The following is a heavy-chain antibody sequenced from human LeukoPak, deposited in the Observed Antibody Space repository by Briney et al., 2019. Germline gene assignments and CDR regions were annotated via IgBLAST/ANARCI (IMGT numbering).Heavy chain of an antibody. V-gene: IGHV4-34*01. CDR2: INDSGST. CDR1: GVYFRGYY. J-gene: IGHJ3*02. D-gene: IGHD4-17*01. CDR3: ASDYGDYYAFDI. Sequence: SETLSLTCAVSGVYFRGYYWRWIRQPPGKGLVWIGGINDSGSTNYNPAPMSGVTISVDASKNQFSLKLSSVTAADMAVYYCASDYGDYYAFDIWGQGTMVTVSS.